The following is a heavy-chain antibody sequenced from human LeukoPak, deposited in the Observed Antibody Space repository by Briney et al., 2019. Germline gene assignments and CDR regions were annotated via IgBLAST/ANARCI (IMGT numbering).Heavy chain of an antibody. CDR1: GFFFPIAW. J-gene: IGHJ1*01. Sequence: GESLCLACTVSGFFFPIAWMHWVRQPAGKGLEWVGRIKNKNSGHTTNYIAPVKGRFTMSRDDSSNILYMEMDDLEADDAAIYYCMTGGGLLYYFFTYWGQGTLVTVSS. CDR3: MTGGGLLYYFFTY. D-gene: IGHD3/OR15-3a*01. CDR2: IKNKNSGHTT. V-gene: IGHV3-15*01.